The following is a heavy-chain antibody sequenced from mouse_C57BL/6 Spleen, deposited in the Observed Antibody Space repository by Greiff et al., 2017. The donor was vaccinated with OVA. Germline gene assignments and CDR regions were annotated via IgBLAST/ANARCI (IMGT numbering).Heavy chain of an antibody. J-gene: IGHJ1*03. V-gene: IGHV2-9*01. D-gene: IGHD2-4*01. CDR1: GFSLTSYG. Sequence: VKVVESGPGLVAPSQSLSITCTVSGFSLTSYGVDWVRQPPGKGLEWLGVIWGGGSTNYNSALMSRLSISKDNSKSQVFLKMNSLQTDDTAMYYCAKHHDYDGGDWYFDVWGTGTTVTVSS. CDR2: IWGGGST. CDR3: AKHHDYDGGDWYFDV.